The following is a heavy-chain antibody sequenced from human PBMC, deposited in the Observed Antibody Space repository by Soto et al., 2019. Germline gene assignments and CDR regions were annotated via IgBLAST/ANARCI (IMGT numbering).Heavy chain of an antibody. CDR1: GFSLSTSGVG. Sequence: QITLKESGPTLVKPTQTLTLTCTFSGFSLSTSGVGVGWIRQPPGKALEWLALIYWNDDKRYSPSLKSRLNIPKDTSKTQVVLTMTNLDPVDTATYYCAHRIDSYRLDPSTLFNYWGQGTLVTVSS. D-gene: IGHD5-18*01. J-gene: IGHJ4*02. CDR2: IYWNDDK. V-gene: IGHV2-5*01. CDR3: AHRIDSYRLDPSTLFNY.